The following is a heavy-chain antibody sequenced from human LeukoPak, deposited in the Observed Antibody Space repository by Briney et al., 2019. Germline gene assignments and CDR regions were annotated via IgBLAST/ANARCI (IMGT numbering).Heavy chain of an antibody. CDR2: FDPEDGET. J-gene: IGHJ5*02. CDR3: ATGDIVVVPAAIEVKFDP. V-gene: IGHV1-24*01. D-gene: IGHD2-2*02. CDR1: GYTLTELS. Sequence: ASVKVSCKVSGYTLTELSMHWVRQAPGKGLEWMGGFDPEDGETIYAQKFQGRVTMTEDTSTDTAYMELSSLRSEDTAVYYCATGDIVVVPAAIEVKFDPWGQGTLVTVSS.